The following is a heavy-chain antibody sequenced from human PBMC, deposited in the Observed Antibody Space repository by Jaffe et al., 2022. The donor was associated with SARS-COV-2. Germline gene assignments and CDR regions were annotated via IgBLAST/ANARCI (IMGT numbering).Heavy chain of an antibody. CDR2: ISYDGSNK. Sequence: QVQLVESGGGVVQPGRSLRLSCAASGFTFSSYAMHWVRQAPGKGLEWVAVISYDGSNKYYADSVKGRFTISRDNSKNTLYLQMNSLRAEDTAVYYCARGGQIGGLLWFGELGYWGQGTLVTVSS. CDR3: ARGGQIGGLLWFGELGY. J-gene: IGHJ4*02. D-gene: IGHD3-10*01. CDR1: GFTFSSYA. V-gene: IGHV3-30*04.